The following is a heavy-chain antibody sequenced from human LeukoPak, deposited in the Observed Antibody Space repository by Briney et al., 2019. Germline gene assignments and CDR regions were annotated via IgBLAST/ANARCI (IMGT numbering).Heavy chain of an antibody. V-gene: IGHV4-31*03. CDR1: GGSISSGGYY. CDR3: AGAGSYYYYGMDV. Sequence: SETLSLTCTVSGGSISSGGYYWSWIRQHPGKGLEWIGYIYYSGSTYYNPSHKSRVTISVDTSKNQFSLKLSSVTAADTAVYYCAGAGSYYYYGMDVWGQGTTVTVSS. J-gene: IGHJ6*02. CDR2: IYYSGST. D-gene: IGHD1-1*01.